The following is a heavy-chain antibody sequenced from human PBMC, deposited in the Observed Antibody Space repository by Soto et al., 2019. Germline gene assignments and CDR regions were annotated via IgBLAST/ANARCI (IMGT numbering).Heavy chain of an antibody. V-gene: IGHV4-39*01. CDR2: IFYSGST. J-gene: IGHJ4*02. Sequence: SETLSLTCTVSGDSISSSNYFWGWIRQPPGKGLEWIGTIFYSGSTYYNPSLKSRVTISVDTSKNQFSMRLISVTAADTALYYCARRYGWLYFDYWGQGSLVTVSS. CDR1: GDSISSSNYF. CDR3: ARRYGWLYFDY. D-gene: IGHD6-19*01.